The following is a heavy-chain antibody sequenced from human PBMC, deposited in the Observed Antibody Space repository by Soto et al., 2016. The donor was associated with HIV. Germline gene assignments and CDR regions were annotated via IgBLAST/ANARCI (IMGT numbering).Heavy chain of an antibody. CDR2: ISYDGSHK. Sequence: VQLVESGGGVVQPGRSLRLSCAASGFIFSNYAIHWVRQAPGKGLEWVAVISYDGSHKYFADSVKGRFTISRDNAKNILYLEMNSLRAEDTGLYYCTRGVRDDYNSAGLFNYWGQGTLVTVSS. D-gene: IGHD3-10*01. V-gene: IGHV3-30*04. CDR3: TRGVRDDYNSAGLFNY. CDR1: GFIFSNYA. J-gene: IGHJ4*02.